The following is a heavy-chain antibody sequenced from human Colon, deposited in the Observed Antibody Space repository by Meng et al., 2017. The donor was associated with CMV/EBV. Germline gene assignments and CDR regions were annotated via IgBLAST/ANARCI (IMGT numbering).Heavy chain of an antibody. CDR1: GFSLSTYG. Sequence: CAVSGFSLSTYGMHWVRQAPGKGLEWVALISNDGSKKFYGDSVKGRFTIPKDNSMNTLYLEMDSLRVEDTAIYYCAKEETYNGYDDYWGQGTLVTVSS. V-gene: IGHV3-30*18. CDR2: ISNDGSKK. CDR3: AKEETYNGYDDY. D-gene: IGHD5-12*01. J-gene: IGHJ4*02.